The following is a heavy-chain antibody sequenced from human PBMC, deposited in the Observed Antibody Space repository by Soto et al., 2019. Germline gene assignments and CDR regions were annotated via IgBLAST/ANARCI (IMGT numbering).Heavy chain of an antibody. J-gene: IGHJ6*02. D-gene: IGHD1-20*01. V-gene: IGHV3-48*02. CDR2: ISSGSGTI. CDR3: ASDTFANWNFYYYGMDV. CDR1: AFTLSLYS. Sequence: GGSLRLSCSASAFTLSLYSMNWVGQAPGKGLEWISYISSGSGTIYYADSVKGRFTISRDNAKNSLYLQMNSLRDEDTAVYYCASDTFANWNFYYYGMDVWGQGTTVTVSS.